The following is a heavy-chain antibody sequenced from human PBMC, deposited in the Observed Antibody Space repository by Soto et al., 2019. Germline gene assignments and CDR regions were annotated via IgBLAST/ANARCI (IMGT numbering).Heavy chain of an antibody. V-gene: IGHV4-39*07. Sequence: SETLSLTCTVSGGSISSSSYYWGWIRQPPGKGLEWIGSIYYSGSTYYNPSLKSRVTISVDTSKNQFSLKLSSVTAADTAVYYCARNPEFSHPDSYYGMDVWGQGTTVTVSS. CDR3: ARNPEFSHPDSYYGMDV. D-gene: IGHD3-16*02. CDR2: IYYSGST. J-gene: IGHJ6*02. CDR1: GGSISSSSYY.